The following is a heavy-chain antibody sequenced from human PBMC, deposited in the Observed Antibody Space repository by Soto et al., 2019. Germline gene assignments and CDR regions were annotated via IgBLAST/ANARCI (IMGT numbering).Heavy chain of an antibody. Sequence: GGSLRRSCAASGFTFRTYGMHWVRQAPGKGLEWVAVISYDGSDEDYADSVKGRFTISRDNSKSTLYLQMHSLRADDTAVYYCAKDVPQCCNSVTCYTGPHCWGQGPLVTVSS. J-gene: IGHJ1*01. V-gene: IGHV3-30*18. CDR1: GFTFRTYG. CDR3: AKDVPQCCNSVTCYTGPHC. CDR2: ISYDGSDE. D-gene: IGHD2-2*02.